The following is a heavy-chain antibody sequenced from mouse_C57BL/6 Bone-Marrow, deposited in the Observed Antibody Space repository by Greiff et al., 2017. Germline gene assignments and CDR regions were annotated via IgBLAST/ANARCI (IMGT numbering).Heavy chain of an antibody. CDR1: GYTFTSYW. D-gene: IGHD1-1*01. J-gene: IGHJ1*03. CDR2: IHPNSGST. Sequence: VQLQQPGAELVKPGASVKLSCKASGYTFTSYWMHWVKQRPGQGLEWIGMIHPNSGSTNYNEKFKGKATLTVDTSSSTAYMQLSSLTSEDSAVYFCARLITPYWYFDVWGTGTTVTVSS. V-gene: IGHV1-64*01. CDR3: ARLITPYWYFDV.